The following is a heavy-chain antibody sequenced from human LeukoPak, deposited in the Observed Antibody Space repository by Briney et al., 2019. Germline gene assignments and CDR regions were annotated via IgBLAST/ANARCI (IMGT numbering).Heavy chain of an antibody. J-gene: IGHJ4*02. CDR2: ISAYNGNT. Sequence: ASVKVSCKASGYTFASYATSWVRQAPGQGLEWMGWISAYNGNTNYAQKLQGRVTMTTDTSTSTAYMEVRSLRSDDTAVYYCARDGPPTYYYGSGSYPRQDYWGQGTLVTVSS. V-gene: IGHV1-18*01. CDR3: ARDGPPTYYYGSGSYPRQDY. D-gene: IGHD3-10*01. CDR1: GYTFASYA.